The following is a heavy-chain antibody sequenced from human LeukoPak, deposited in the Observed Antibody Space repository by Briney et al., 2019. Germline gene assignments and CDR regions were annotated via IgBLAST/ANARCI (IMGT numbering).Heavy chain of an antibody. CDR1: GFTFSSYG. V-gene: IGHV3-33*01. Sequence: GGSLRLSCAASGFTFSSYGMHWVRQAPGKGLEWVAVIWYDGSNKYYADSVKGRFTISRDNSKNTLYLQMNSLRAEDTAVYYCARHERGYYDSSGYYGFSDYWGQGTLVTVSS. D-gene: IGHD3-22*01. CDR2: IWYDGSNK. J-gene: IGHJ4*02. CDR3: ARHERGYYDSSGYYGFSDY.